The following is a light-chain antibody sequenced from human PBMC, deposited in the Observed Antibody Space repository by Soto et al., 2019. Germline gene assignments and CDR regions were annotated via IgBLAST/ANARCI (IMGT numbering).Light chain of an antibody. J-gene: IGKJ5*01. V-gene: IGKV1-5*01. Sequence: DIQMTQSPSTLYASVGDRVTITCRASQSISSWLAWYQQKPGKAPKFLIYDASSLKSGVPSRFSGSVSGTEFTLTISSLQPDDFATYYCQQYNSYSAFGQGTRLEIK. CDR1: QSISSW. CDR2: DAS. CDR3: QQYNSYSA.